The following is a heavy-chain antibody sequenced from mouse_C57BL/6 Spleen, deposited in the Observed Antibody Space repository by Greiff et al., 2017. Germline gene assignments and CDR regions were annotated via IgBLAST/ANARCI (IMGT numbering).Heavy chain of an antibody. CDR1: GIDFSRYW. V-gene: IGHV4-1*01. Sequence: EVKVIESGGGLVQPGGSLKLSCAASGIDFSRYWMSWVRRAPGKGLEWIGEINPDSSTINYAPSLKDKFNITRDNAKNTLYLQMNKVRSEDTALYYCARRRNYSNYWYFDVWGTGTSVTVSS. D-gene: IGHD2-5*01. CDR2: INPDSSTI. CDR3: ARRRNYSNYWYFDV. J-gene: IGHJ1*03.